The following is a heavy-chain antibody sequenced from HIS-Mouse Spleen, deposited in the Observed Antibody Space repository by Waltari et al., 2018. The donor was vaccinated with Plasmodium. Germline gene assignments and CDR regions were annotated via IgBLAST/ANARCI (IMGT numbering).Heavy chain of an antibody. CDR1: GFTFSRYG. V-gene: IGHV3-30*18. CDR2: ISYDGSNK. D-gene: IGHD3-16*01. J-gene: IGHJ4*02. Sequence: QVQLVESGGGVVQPGRSVRLSCAASGFTFSRYGMHWVRQAPGKGLEWVAVISYDGSNKYYADSVKGRFTISRDNSKNTLYLQMNSLRAEDTAVYYCAKAQGVINFDYWGQGTLVTVSS. CDR3: AKAQGVINFDY.